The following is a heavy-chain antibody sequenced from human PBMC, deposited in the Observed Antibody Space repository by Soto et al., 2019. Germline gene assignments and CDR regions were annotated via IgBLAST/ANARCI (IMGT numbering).Heavy chain of an antibody. CDR3: ARCSLVVVPAPGFDP. J-gene: IGHJ5*02. D-gene: IGHD2-2*01. Sequence: PSETLSLTCTVSGDSISSGGYYWSWIRQHPGKGLEWIGYIYYSGTTYYNPSLKSRVTISVDTSKNQFSLKLSSVSAADTALYYCARCSLVVVPAPGFDPWGRGTLVTVSS. CDR1: GDSISSGGYY. CDR2: IYYSGTT. V-gene: IGHV4-31*03.